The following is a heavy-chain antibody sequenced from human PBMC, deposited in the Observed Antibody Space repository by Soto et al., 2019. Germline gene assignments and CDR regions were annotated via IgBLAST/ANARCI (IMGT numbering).Heavy chain of an antibody. CDR3: AHPTGAPIVRGNIISLGWMDS. CDR2: IYWDDDK. Sequence: QITLKESGPALAKPTQALTLTCTFSGFSPTISGVGVGWIRQPPGKALEWLALIYWDDDKRYNPSLESRLTINRDPSKNQVVLTMTNLDPVDSGTYFCAHPTGAPIVRGNIISLGWMDSWGQGALVTVSS. D-gene: IGHD3-10*01. J-gene: IGHJ4*02. V-gene: IGHV2-5*02. CDR1: GFSPTISGVG.